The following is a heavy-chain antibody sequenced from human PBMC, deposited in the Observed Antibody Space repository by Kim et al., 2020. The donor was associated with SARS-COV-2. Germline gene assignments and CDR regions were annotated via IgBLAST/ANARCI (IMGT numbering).Heavy chain of an antibody. CDR1: GGSISSYY. Sequence: SETLSLTCTVSGGSISSYYWSWIRQPPGKGLEWIGYIYYSGSTNYNPSLKSRVTISVDTSKNQFSLQLSSVTAADTAGYYCARHLPLPTYYYGSGIVGPFDYWGQGTLVTVSS. CDR2: IYYSGST. D-gene: IGHD3-10*01. V-gene: IGHV4-59*08. J-gene: IGHJ4*02. CDR3: ARHLPLPTYYYGSGIVGPFDY.